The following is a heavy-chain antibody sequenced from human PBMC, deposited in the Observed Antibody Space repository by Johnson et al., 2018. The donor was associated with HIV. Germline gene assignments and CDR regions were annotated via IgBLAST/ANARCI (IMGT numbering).Heavy chain of an antibody. Sequence: QVQLVESGGGLVQPGGSLKLSCAASGFTFSGSAMHWVRQAPGKGLAWVAVISYDGNNKYYADSVKGRFTVSRDNSTNTLYLQMSSLRAEDTAIYYCAKGRYSSSWYLAGAFDIWGQVTMVTVSS. V-gene: IGHV3-30*04. CDR3: AKGRYSSSWYLAGAFDI. J-gene: IGHJ3*02. CDR2: ISYDGNNK. D-gene: IGHD6-13*01. CDR1: GFTFSGSA.